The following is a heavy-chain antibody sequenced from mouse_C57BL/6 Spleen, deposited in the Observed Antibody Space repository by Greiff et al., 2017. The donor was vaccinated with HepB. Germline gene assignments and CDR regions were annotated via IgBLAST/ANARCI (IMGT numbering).Heavy chain of an antibody. CDR3: ARYGNYEWFDY. Sequence: QVQLKQPGAELVKPGASVKMSCKASGYTFTSYWMTWVKQRPGQGLEWIGDIYPGSGSTNYNEKFKSKATLTVDTSSSTAYMQLSSLTSEDSAVYYCARYGNYEWFDYWGQGTTLTVSS. CDR1: GYTFTSYW. V-gene: IGHV1-55*01. J-gene: IGHJ2*01. CDR2: IYPGSGST. D-gene: IGHD2-1*01.